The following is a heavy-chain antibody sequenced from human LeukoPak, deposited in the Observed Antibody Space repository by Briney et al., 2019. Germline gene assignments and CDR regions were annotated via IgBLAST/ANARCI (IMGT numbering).Heavy chain of an antibody. CDR2: IYYSGST. Sequence: SETLSLTCTVSGRFISRYYWSWIRQPPGKGLEWIGYIYYSGSTNYNPSLKSRVTISVDTSKNQFSLKLSSVTAADTAVYYCARYFMHRLGIAVAGLGYWYFDLWGRGTLVTVSS. CDR3: ARYFMHRLGIAVAGLGYWYFDL. J-gene: IGHJ2*01. CDR1: GRFISRYY. D-gene: IGHD6-19*01. V-gene: IGHV4-59*01.